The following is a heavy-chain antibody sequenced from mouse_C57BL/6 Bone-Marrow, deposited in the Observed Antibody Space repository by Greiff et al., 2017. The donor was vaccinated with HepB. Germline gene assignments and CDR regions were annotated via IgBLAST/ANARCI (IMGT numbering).Heavy chain of an antibody. J-gene: IGHJ3*01. D-gene: IGHD1-1*01. CDR3: ARNGDYGSSWYAY. CDR1: GYTFTSYW. V-gene: IGHV1-55*01. CDR2: IYPGSGST. Sequence: QVQLQQPGAELVKPGASVKMSCKASGYTFTSYWITWVKQRPGQGLEWIGDIYPGSGSTNYNEKFKSKATLTVDTPSSTAYMQLSSLTSEDSAVYYCARNGDYGSSWYAYWGQGTLVTVSA.